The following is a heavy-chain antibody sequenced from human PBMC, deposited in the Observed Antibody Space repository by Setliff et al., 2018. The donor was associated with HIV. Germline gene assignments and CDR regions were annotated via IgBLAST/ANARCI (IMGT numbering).Heavy chain of an antibody. V-gene: IGHV1-8*01. CDR1: GHTFTNVD. Sequence: EASVKVSCKASGHTFTNVDIHWLRRATGQGLEWMGWMNPNTGVSGYALKFQARVTMTRDTSISTAYMELSSLTSEDTAVYYCARVGSYWTQFDYWGQGTLVTVSS. CDR2: MNPNTGVS. CDR3: ARVGSYWTQFDY. D-gene: IGHD2-15*01. J-gene: IGHJ4*01.